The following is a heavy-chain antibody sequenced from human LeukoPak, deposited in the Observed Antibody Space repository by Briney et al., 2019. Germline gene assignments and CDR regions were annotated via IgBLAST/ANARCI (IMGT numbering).Heavy chain of an antibody. Sequence: GGSLRLSCAASGFTFSSYNMNWVRQAPGKGLEWVSFISGSSSYIYYADSVKGRFTISRDNAKNSLYLQMNSLRAEDTAVYYCARASGYSYDNELDYWGQETLVTVSP. CDR2: ISGSSSYI. D-gene: IGHD5-18*01. CDR3: ARASGYSYDNELDY. CDR1: GFTFSSYN. V-gene: IGHV3-21*01. J-gene: IGHJ4*02.